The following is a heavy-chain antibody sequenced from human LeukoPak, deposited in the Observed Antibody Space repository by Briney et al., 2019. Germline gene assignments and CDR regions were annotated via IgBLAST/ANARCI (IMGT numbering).Heavy chain of an antibody. J-gene: IGHJ4*02. D-gene: IGHD5-18*01. CDR3: ARARGNTYGYFEY. CDR1: GLTLSGYW. V-gene: IGHV3-74*01. Sequence: GGSLRLSCAASGLTLSGYWMHWVRQAPGKGLVWVSRINGDASSPSYADSVKGRFTISRDNAKSTLYLQMNSLRVEDTAVYYCARARGNTYGYFEYWGQGALVTVSS. CDR2: INGDASSP.